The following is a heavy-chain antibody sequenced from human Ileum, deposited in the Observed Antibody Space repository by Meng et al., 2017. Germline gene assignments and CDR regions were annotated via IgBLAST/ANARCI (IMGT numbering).Heavy chain of an antibody. Sequence: EVQLVESGGGLVKPGESLRLSCAASGITLTNAWMFWVRQAPGKGLGWVGRIKPQIAGGTTGYPAPVKGRFTVSRDDSQNMLHLQMGSLKSEDTAIYYCTTLSAWGQGTLVTVSS. CDR2: IKPQIAGGTT. CDR1: GITLTNAW. CDR3: TTLSA. J-gene: IGHJ5*02. V-gene: IGHV3-15*05.